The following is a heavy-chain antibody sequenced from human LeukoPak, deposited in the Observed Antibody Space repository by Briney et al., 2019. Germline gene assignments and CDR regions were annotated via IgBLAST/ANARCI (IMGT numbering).Heavy chain of an antibody. V-gene: IGHV3-11*01. D-gene: IGHD1-14*01. CDR1: GFTFSDYY. CDR2: ISSSGSTI. J-gene: IGHJ4*02. CDR3: AREDFLPPGTDY. Sequence: GGSLRLSCAASGFTFSDYYINWIRQAPGKGLEWVSYISSSGSTIYYADSVKGRFTISRDNAKNSLYLQMNSLRAEDTAVYYCAREDFLPPGTDYWGQGTLVTVSS.